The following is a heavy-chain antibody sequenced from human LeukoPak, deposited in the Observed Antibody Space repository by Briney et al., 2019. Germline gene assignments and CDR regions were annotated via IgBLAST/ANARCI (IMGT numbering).Heavy chain of an antibody. D-gene: IGHD3-22*01. Sequence: GGPLRLSCAASGFTFSSYAMSWVRQAPGKGLEWVSAISGSGGSTYYADSVKGRFTISRDNSKNTLYLQMNSLRAEDTAVYYCAKASQYYYDSSGYYYPDYWGQGTLVTVSS. CDR2: ISGSGGST. V-gene: IGHV3-23*01. CDR3: AKASQYYYDSSGYYYPDY. CDR1: GFTFSSYA. J-gene: IGHJ4*02.